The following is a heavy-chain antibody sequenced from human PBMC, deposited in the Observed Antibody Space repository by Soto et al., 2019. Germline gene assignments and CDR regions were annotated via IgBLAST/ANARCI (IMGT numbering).Heavy chain of an antibody. CDR2: IKQDGSEK. CDR3: AREANLYYYDSSGYLLSGPFDY. J-gene: IGHJ4*02. Sequence: TGGSLRLSCAASGFTFSSYWMSWVRQAPGKGLEWVANIKQDGSEKYYVDSVKGRFTISRDNAKNSLYLQMNSLRAEDTAVYYCAREANLYYYDSSGYLLSGPFDYWGQGTLVTVSS. D-gene: IGHD3-22*01. V-gene: IGHV3-7*01. CDR1: GFTFSSYW.